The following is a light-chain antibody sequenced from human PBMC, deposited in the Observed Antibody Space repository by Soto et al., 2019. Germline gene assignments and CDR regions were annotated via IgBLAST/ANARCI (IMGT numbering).Light chain of an antibody. Sequence: QSVLTQPPSVSGAPGQRVTISCTGSSSNIGAGFDVHWYQQLPGTAPKLLIYGNFNRPSGVPDRFSGSKSGTSASLAITGLQAEDGANYYCQSYDSSLSGVVFGGGTKVTVL. J-gene: IGLJ2*01. V-gene: IGLV1-40*01. CDR3: QSYDSSLSGVV. CDR2: GNF. CDR1: SSNIGAGFD.